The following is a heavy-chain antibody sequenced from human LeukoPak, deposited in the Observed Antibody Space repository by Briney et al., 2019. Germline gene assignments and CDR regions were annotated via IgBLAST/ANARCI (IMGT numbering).Heavy chain of an antibody. V-gene: IGHV1-69*04. D-gene: IGHD5-18*01. CDR1: GGTFNSYA. J-gene: IGHJ4*02. CDR2: IIPILGIA. CDR3: ARDHVDTAMAFDY. Sequence: SSVKVSCKDSGGTFNSYAISWVRQAPGQGLEWMGRIIPILGIANYAQKFQGRVTIHADKSTSTAYMELSSLRSEDTAVYYCARDHVDTAMAFDYWGQGTLVTVSS.